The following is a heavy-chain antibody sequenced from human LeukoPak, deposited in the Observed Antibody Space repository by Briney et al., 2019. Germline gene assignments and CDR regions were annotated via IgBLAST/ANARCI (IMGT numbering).Heavy chain of an antibody. Sequence: KAGGSLRLSCAASGFTFSSYWMSWVRQAPGKGLEWVANIKQDGSEKYYVDSVKGRFTISRDNAKNSLYLQMNSLRAEDTAVYYCAREPYGSGSYYYYGMDVWGQGTTVTVSS. CDR1: GFTFSSYW. D-gene: IGHD3-10*01. V-gene: IGHV3-7*01. CDR2: IKQDGSEK. J-gene: IGHJ6*02. CDR3: AREPYGSGSYYYYGMDV.